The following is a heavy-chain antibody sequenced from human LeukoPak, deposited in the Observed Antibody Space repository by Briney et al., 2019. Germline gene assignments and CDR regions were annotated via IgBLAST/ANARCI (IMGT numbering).Heavy chain of an antibody. D-gene: IGHD4-17*01. CDR1: GGSISVYY. J-gene: IGHJ4*02. Sequence: SETLSLTCTVSGGSISVYYWSWIRQPPGKGLEWIGSIYYSGSTYYNPSLKSRVTMAVDTSKNQFSLRLTSVTAADTAVYFCTREDYGDASIDYWGQGTLVTVSS. V-gene: IGHV4-59*12. CDR3: TREDYGDASIDY. CDR2: IYYSGST.